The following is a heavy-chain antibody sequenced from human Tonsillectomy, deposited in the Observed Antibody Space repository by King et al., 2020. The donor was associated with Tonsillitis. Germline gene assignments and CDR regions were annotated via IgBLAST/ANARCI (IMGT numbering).Heavy chain of an antibody. CDR1: GFTVSSNY. J-gene: IGHJ6*02. D-gene: IGHD1-26*01. V-gene: IGHV3-53*01. Sequence: VQLVESGGGLIQPGGSLRLSCAASGFTVSSNYMSWVRQAPGKGLEWVSVLYSGGSTYYADSGKGRFTISTDKSKNILYLQMNSLRAEDTAVYYCAREKWELSSRFYYYYGMDVWGQGTTVTVSS. CDR3: AREKWELSSRFYYYYGMDV. CDR2: LYSGGST.